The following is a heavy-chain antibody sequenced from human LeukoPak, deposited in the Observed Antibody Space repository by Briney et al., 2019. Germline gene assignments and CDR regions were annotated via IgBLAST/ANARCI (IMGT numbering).Heavy chain of an antibody. CDR2: IKEDESEK. J-gene: IGHJ4*02. CDR1: GFLFSNFW. V-gene: IGHV3-7*03. CDR3: ARDRGTWNDDGFDY. Sequence: GGSLRLSCAASGFLFSNFWMGWVRQAPGNGPEWVANIKEDESEKNYVDSVKGRFTISRDSAKNSLYLQMNSLRAEDTAVYYCARDRGTWNDDGFDYWGQGTLVTVSS. D-gene: IGHD1-1*01.